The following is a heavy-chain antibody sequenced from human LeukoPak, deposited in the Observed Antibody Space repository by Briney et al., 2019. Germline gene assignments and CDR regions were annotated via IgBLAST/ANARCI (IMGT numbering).Heavy chain of an antibody. CDR1: GFTFSSYS. V-gene: IGHV3-21*01. CDR2: ISSSSSYI. CDR3: ARDSYSSSWWVIDY. J-gene: IGHJ4*02. D-gene: IGHD6-13*01. Sequence: GGSLRLSCAASGFTFSSYSMIWVRQAPGKGLEWVSSISSSSSYIYYADSVKGRFTISRDNAKNSLYLQMNSLRAEDTAVYYCARDSYSSSWWVIDYWGQGTLVTVSS.